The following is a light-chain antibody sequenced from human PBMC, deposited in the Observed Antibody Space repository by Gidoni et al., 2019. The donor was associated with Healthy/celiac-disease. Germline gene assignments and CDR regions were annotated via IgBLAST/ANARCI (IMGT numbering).Light chain of an antibody. V-gene: IGKV3-11*01. CDR2: DAS. Sequence: EIVLTQSSAILSLSPGESATLSCRASQSVSSYLAWYQQKPGQAPRLLIYDASNRATGIPARFSGSRSGTDFTLTISSLEPEDFAVYYCQQRSNWPPRTFGGGTKVEIK. J-gene: IGKJ4*02. CDR1: QSVSSY. CDR3: QQRSNWPPRT.